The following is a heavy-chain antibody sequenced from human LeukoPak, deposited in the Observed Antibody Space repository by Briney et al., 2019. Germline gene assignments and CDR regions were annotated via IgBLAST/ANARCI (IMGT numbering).Heavy chain of an antibody. CDR1: GFTFDDYG. D-gene: IGHD6-19*01. J-gene: IGHJ6*03. V-gene: IGHV3-30*02. Sequence: GGSLRLSCAASGFTFDDYGMSWVRQAPGKGLEWVAFIRYDGSNKYYADSVKGRFTISRDNSKNTLYLQMNSLRAEDTAVYYCAKGRRSGYYYYYMDVWGKGTTVTISS. CDR2: IRYDGSNK. CDR3: AKGRRSGYYYYYMDV.